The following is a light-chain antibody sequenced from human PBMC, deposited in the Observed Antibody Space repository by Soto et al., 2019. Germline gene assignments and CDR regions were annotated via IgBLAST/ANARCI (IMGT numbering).Light chain of an antibody. Sequence: DTQITPSPYTPSASVGSRVTITGRASQSISSWLAWYQQKPWKAPKLLIYDVSSLESGVPPRFRGSGSGTDFTLTIRGLKPDDFATYYCQQYDSYWTFGPGTRVEIK. V-gene: IGKV1-5*01. CDR1: QSISSW. CDR3: QQYDSYWT. CDR2: DVS. J-gene: IGKJ1*01.